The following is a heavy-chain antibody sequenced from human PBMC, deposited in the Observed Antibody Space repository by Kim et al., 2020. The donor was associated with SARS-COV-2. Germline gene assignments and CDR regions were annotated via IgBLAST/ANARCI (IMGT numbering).Heavy chain of an antibody. Sequence: GGSLRLSCAASGFTFSSYAMHWVRQAPGKGLEWVAVISYDGSNKYYAYSVKGRFTISRDNSKNTLYLQMNSLRAEDTAVYYCVRDKHYYDSSGYLDYWGQGTLVTVSS. J-gene: IGHJ4*02. CDR2: ISYDGSNK. CDR3: VRDKHYYDSSGYLDY. D-gene: IGHD3-22*01. V-gene: IGHV3-30-3*01. CDR1: GFTFSSYA.